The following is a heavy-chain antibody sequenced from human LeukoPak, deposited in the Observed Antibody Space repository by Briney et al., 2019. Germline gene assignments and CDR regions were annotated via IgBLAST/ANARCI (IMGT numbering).Heavy chain of an antibody. D-gene: IGHD2-2*01. Sequence: GESLKISCKGSGYSFTNYWIGWVRQMPGKGLEWMGIIYPGDSDTRYSPSFQGQVTISADKSISTAYLQWSSLKASDTAMYYCARQDCSSTSCYNAFDIWGQGTMVTVSS. CDR3: ARQDCSSTSCYNAFDI. CDR2: IYPGDSDT. CDR1: GYSFTNYW. V-gene: IGHV5-51*01. J-gene: IGHJ3*02.